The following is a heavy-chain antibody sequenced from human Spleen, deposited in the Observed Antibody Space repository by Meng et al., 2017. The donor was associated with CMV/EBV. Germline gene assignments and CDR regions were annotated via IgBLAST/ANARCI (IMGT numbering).Heavy chain of an antibody. J-gene: IGHJ3*02. Sequence: SETLSLTCTVSGGSMNRYYWSWIRQPPGKGLEWIGYIYYIGSTNYNPSLKSRVTISVDKSKNQFSLRLSSVTAADTAVYYCAGIHYYDSSGYRFDAFDIWGQGTLVTVS. D-gene: IGHD3-22*01. CDR2: IYYIGST. V-gene: IGHV4-59*12. CDR1: GGSMNRYY. CDR3: AGIHYYDSSGYRFDAFDI.